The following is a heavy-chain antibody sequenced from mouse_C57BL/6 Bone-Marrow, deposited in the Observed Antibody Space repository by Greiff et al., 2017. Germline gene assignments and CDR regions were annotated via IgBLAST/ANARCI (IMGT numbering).Heavy chain of an antibody. V-gene: IGHV5-6*01. J-gene: IGHJ3*01. CDR2: ISSGGSYT. Sequence: EVMLVESGGDLVKPGGSLKLSCAASGFTFSSYGMSWVRQTPDKRLEWVATISSGGSYTYYPDSVKGRFTITRDNANNTLYLQMSSLKSEDTAMYYCARLIYGRGQGTLVTVSA. CDR1: GFTFSSYG. D-gene: IGHD1-1*02. CDR3: ARLIYG.